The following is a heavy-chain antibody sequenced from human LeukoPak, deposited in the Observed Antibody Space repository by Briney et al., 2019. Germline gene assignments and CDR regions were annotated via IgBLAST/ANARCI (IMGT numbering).Heavy chain of an antibody. Sequence: SETLSLTCTVSGGSISSYYWSWIRQPPGKGLEWIGYIYYSGSTNYNPSLKSRVTISVDTSKNQFSLKLSSVTAADTAVYYCARADSNDAFDIWGQGTMVTVSS. V-gene: IGHV4-59*08. CDR1: GGSISSYY. J-gene: IGHJ3*02. D-gene: IGHD3-22*01. CDR2: IYYSGST. CDR3: ARADSNDAFDI.